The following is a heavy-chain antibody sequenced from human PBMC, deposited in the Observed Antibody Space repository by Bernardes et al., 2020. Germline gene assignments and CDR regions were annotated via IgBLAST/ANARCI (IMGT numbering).Heavy chain of an antibody. CDR2: MNPNSGNT. J-gene: IGHJ2*01. Sequence: ASVKVSCKASGYTFTSYDIDWVRQATGQGLEWMGWMNPNSGNTGYAQKFQGRVTMTRNTSISTAYMELSSLRSEDTAVYYCARTSRGGWGRWYFDLWGRGTLVTVSS. CDR1: GYTFTSYD. CDR3: ARTSRGGWGRWYFDL. D-gene: IGHD2-15*01. V-gene: IGHV1-8*01.